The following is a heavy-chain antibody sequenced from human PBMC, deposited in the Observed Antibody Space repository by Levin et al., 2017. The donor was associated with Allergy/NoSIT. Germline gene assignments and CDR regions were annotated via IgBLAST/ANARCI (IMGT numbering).Heavy chain of an antibody. CDR2: IDWDDDK. V-gene: IGHV2-70*11. CDR3: ARTQVWGVRGLHGSPIDY. D-gene: IGHD3-10*01. CDR1: GFSLSTSGMC. J-gene: IGHJ4*02. Sequence: SGPTLVKPTQTLTLTCTFSGFSLSTSGMCVNWIRQPPGKALEWLARIDWDDDKYYRTSLKTRLTISKDTSTNQVVLTMTNMDPMDTATYYCARTQVWGVRGLHGSPIDYWGQGTLVTVSS.